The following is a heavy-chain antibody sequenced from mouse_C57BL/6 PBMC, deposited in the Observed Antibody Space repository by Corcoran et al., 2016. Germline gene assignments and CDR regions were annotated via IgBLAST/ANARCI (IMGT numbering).Heavy chain of an antibody. CDR2: INPNNGGT. J-gene: IGHJ2*01. CDR3: KKVRVVSQYYINY. D-gene: IGHD1-1*01. Sequence: EVQLQQSGPELVKPGASVKISCKDSGYTFTDYYMNWVKQSHGKSLEWIGDINPNNGGTSYNQKIKGKATLTVDKSSSTDYMELHSLTSEDSADYSCKKVRVVSQYYINYWGQGTTLTVSS. V-gene: IGHV1-26*01. CDR1: GYTFTDYY.